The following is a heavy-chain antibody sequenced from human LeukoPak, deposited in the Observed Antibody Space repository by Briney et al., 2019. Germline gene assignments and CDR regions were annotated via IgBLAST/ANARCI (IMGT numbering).Heavy chain of an antibody. V-gene: IGHV4-59*01. Sequence: SETLSLTCTVSGGSISSYYWSWIRQPPGKGLEWIGYIYYIGSTNYNPSLKSRVTISVDTSKNQFSLKLSSVTAADTAVYYCARDRCSGGSCYSDYWGQGTLVTVSS. J-gene: IGHJ4*02. CDR2: IYYIGST. CDR3: ARDRCSGGSCYSDY. CDR1: GGSISSYY. D-gene: IGHD2-15*01.